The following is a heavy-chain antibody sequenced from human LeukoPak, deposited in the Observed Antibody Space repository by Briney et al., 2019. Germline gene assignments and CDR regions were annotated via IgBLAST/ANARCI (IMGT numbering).Heavy chain of an antibody. J-gene: IGHJ4*02. Sequence: GGSLRLSCAASGFTFSSYAMHWVRQAPGKGLEWVAVISYDGSNKYYADSVKGRFTISRDNSKNTLYLQMNSPRAEDTAVYYCASTGCSSGWYSDYWGQGTLVTVSS. CDR1: GFTFSSYA. CDR2: ISYDGSNK. V-gene: IGHV3-30-3*01. D-gene: IGHD6-19*01. CDR3: ASTGCSSGWYSDY.